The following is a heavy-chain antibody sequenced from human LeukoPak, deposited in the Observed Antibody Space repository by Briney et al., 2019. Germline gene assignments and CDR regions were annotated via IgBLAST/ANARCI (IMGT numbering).Heavy chain of an antibody. J-gene: IGHJ4*02. D-gene: IGHD6-19*01. CDR3: ARDGARYSSDSAFNDY. Sequence: KFQGRVTITRDTSACTAYMELSSLRSEDTAVYYCARDGARYSSDSAFNDYWGQGTLVTVSS. V-gene: IGHV1-3*01.